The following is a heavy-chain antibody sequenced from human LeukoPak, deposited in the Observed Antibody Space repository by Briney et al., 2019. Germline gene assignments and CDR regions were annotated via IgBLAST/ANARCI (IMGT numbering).Heavy chain of an antibody. D-gene: IGHD1-14*01. Sequence: SVKVSCKASGGTFDNYVFNWVRQAPGQGLECMGRVIPDLGVTKYAQTFQGRVTITADRSTSTVYMDLISLTSADTAVYYCATETRVDPYYFDNWGQGTLVTVSS. CDR1: GGTFDNYV. CDR2: VIPDLGVT. V-gene: IGHV1-69*04. J-gene: IGHJ4*02. CDR3: ATETRVDPYYFDN.